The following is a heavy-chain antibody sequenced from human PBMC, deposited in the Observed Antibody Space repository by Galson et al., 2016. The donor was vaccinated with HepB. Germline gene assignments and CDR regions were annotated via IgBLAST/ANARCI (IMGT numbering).Heavy chain of an antibody. J-gene: IGHJ6*02. D-gene: IGHD1-26*01. CDR3: AKDIVTGTYFGVGVYPYFYGMDV. CDR2: ISWGGAST. CDR1: GFTFDDST. Sequence: SLRLSCAASGFTFDDSTMHWVRQGPGKGLEWVSVISWGGASTHYADAVKGRLTVSRDNSSNPLYLQMNSLRIEDTALYYCAKDIVTGTYFGVGVYPYFYGMDVWGQGTTVTVSS. V-gene: IGHV3-43*01.